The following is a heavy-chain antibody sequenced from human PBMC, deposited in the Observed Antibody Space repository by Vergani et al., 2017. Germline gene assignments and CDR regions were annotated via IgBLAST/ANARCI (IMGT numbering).Heavy chain of an antibody. Sequence: QVQLVESGGGVVQPGGSLRLSCGASGFTFSNYGMHWVRQAPGKGLEWVAVIAHDGRDKKYADSVKGRFTISRDNSQSTLYLQMNSLRAEDTALYYCAKDTSELAANYYFHYWGQGTPVTVSS. CDR1: GFTFSNYG. CDR2: IAHDGRDK. J-gene: IGHJ4*02. V-gene: IGHV3-30*18. CDR3: AKDTSELAANYYFHY. D-gene: IGHD6-13*01.